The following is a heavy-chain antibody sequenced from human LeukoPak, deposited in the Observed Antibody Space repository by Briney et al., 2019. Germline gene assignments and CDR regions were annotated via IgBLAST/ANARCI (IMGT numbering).Heavy chain of an antibody. Sequence: PSETLSLTCAVYGGSFSGYYWSWIRQPPGKGLEWIGEINHSGSTNYNPSLKSRVTISVDTSKNQFSLKLSSVTAADTAVYYRARVAVTTIYYYYYGVDVWGQGTTVTVSS. D-gene: IGHD4-17*01. V-gene: IGHV4-34*01. J-gene: IGHJ6*02. CDR2: INHSGST. CDR1: GGSFSGYY. CDR3: ARVAVTTIYYYYYGVDV.